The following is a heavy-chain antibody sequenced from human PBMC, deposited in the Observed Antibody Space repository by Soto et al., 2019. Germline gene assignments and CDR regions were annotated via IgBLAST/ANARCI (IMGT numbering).Heavy chain of an antibody. CDR3: ARAPYCSSTSCYTGGVYYYYYYGMDV. CDR1: GYSFTSYW. V-gene: IGHV5-10-1*01. J-gene: IGHJ6*02. D-gene: IGHD2-2*02. CDR2: IDPSDSYT. Sequence: PGESLKISCKGSGYSFTSYWISWVRQMPGKGLGGRGRIDPSDSYTNYSPSFQGHVTISADKSISTAYLQWSSLKASDTAMYYCARAPYCSSTSCYTGGVYYYYYYGMDVWGQGTTVTVSS.